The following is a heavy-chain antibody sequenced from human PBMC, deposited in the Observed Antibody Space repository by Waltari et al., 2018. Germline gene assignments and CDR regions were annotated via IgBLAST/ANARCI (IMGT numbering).Heavy chain of an antibody. CDR3: ARDPHQAGDY. V-gene: IGHV3-11*01. CDR2: IDKSGITI. Sequence: QVQVVESGGGLVKPGGSLRLSCVASGFTFTDYYMSWIRQAPGMGLEWFSFIDKSGITIFYADSVKGRFTVSRDNAKNSLYLQMNTLSPDDTAVYYCARDPHQAGDYWGQGTLVTVSS. CDR1: GFTFTDYY. D-gene: IGHD2-2*01. J-gene: IGHJ4*02.